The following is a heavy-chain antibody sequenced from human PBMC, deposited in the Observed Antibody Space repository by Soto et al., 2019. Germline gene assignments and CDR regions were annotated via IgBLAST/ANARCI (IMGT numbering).Heavy chain of an antibody. D-gene: IGHD3-10*01. J-gene: IGHJ5*01. CDR3: ARGVGSGSYYNQYNWFDY. CDR1: GYTFTNYG. Sequence: GASVKVSCKASGYTFTNYGMSWVRQAPGQGLEWMGWISAYNGNTKYAQKFQGRVTMTTDTSTSTAYMELRSLRSDDTAVYYCARGVGSGSYYNQYNWFDYWGQGTLVTVSS. CDR2: ISAYNGNT. V-gene: IGHV1-18*01.